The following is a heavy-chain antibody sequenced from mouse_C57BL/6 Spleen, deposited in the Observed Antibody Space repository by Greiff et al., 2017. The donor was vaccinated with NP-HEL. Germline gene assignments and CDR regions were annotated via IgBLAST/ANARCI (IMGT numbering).Heavy chain of an antibody. CDR2: IYPGDGDT. Sequence: QVQLQQSGAELVKPGASVKISCKASGYAFSSYWMNWVKQRPGKGLEWIGQIYPGDGDTNYNGKFKGKATLTADKSSSTAYMQLSSLTSEDSAVYFCARGQLRPYFDYWGQGTTLTVSS. CDR3: ARGQLRPYFDY. J-gene: IGHJ2*01. V-gene: IGHV1-80*01. CDR1: GYAFSSYW. D-gene: IGHD3-2*02.